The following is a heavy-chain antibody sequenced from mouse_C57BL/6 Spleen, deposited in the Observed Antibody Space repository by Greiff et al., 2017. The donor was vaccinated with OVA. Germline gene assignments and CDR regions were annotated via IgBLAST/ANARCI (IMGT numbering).Heavy chain of an antibody. CDR1: GYTFTSYW. V-gene: IGHV1-50*01. Sequence: QVQLQQPGAELVKPGASVKLSCKASGYTFTSYWMQWVKQRPGQGLEWIGEIDPSDSYTNYNQKFKGKATLTVDTSSRTAYMQLSSLTSEDSAVYYCARRPGDAMDYWGQGTSVTVSS. CDR2: IDPSDSYT. D-gene: IGHD4-1*01. CDR3: ARRPGDAMDY. J-gene: IGHJ4*01.